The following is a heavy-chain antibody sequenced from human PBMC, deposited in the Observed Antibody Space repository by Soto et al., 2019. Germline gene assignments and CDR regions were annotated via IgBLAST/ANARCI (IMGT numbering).Heavy chain of an antibody. V-gene: IGHV3-21*01. CDR3: ARDAGPYNSNDINWFDP. J-gene: IGHJ5*02. CDR1: GFTFGYYT. Sequence: PGGSLRLSCSASGFTFGYYTMNWVRQAPGKGLEWVSSISTSSNYIYYTDSVKCRFTISRANAKKSLYLQMTGRGVEDTAVYYCARDAGPYNSNDINWFDPWRQDTLVNVFS. D-gene: IGHD1-1*01. CDR2: ISTSSNYI.